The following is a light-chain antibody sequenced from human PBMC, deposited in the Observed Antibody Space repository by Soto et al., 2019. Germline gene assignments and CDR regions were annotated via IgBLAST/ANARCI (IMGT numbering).Light chain of an antibody. V-gene: IGLV1-51*01. Sequence: QSVLTQPPSVSAAPGQKVTISCSGSSSNIGNNYVSWYQQLPGTAPKLLIYENNKRPSGIRDRFSGSKSATSATLGITGLQTCDEANYYCATWDSSLSAGVFGGGTQLTLL. J-gene: IGLJ7*01. CDR2: ENN. CDR1: SSNIGNNY. CDR3: ATWDSSLSAGV.